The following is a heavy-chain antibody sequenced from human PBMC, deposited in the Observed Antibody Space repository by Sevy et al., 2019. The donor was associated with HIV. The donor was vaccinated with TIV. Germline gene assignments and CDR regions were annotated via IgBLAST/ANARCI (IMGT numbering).Heavy chain of an antibody. V-gene: IGHV4-59*01. J-gene: IGHJ6*02. CDR3: AGHEGSDFRNYALDV. D-gene: IGHD2-21*02. CDR1: GDSISNYY. CDR2: AYYGGNT. Sequence: SETLSLTCTVSGDSISNYYWNWIRLPPGKGLEWIGYAYYGGNTNYNPSLKSRVTISVDTSKSQFSLKLTSVTAADTAVYYCAGHEGSDFRNYALDVWGHGTTVTVSS.